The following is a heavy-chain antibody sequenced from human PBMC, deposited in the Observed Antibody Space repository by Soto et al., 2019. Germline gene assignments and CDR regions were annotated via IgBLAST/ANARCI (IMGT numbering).Heavy chain of an antibody. D-gene: IGHD6-13*01. V-gene: IGHV4-34*01. J-gene: IGHJ3*02. Sequence: SQTLSLTCAVYAGSFSHYYWNWIRQSPGKGLEWIGKIKHSGSSNYSPCLRSRVSISVDMSKNQFSLMFTSVTAADTAVYYCARGGSRDWQVALDIWGQGTMVTV. CDR1: AGSFSHYY. CDR3: ARGGSRDWQVALDI. CDR2: IKHSGSS.